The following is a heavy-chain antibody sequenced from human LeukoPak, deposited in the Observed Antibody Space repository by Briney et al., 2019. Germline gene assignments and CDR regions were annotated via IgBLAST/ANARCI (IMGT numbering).Heavy chain of an antibody. Sequence: PGGSLRLSCVASGFPFSSYGMHWVRQAPGKGLEWVAAIWSVGGAEYYADSVKGRFTISRDNSKNMLFLQMNSLRAEDTALYYCAKAGVGYCSSTSCPDYYYYGMDVWGQGTTVTVSS. V-gene: IGHV3-33*06. J-gene: IGHJ6*02. CDR3: AKAGVGYCSSTSCPDYYYYGMDV. CDR2: IWSVGGAE. CDR1: GFPFSSYG. D-gene: IGHD2-2*03.